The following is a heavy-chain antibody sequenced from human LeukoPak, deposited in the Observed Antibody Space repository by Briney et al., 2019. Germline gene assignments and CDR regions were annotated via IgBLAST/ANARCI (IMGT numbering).Heavy chain of an antibody. J-gene: IGHJ4*02. CDR2: IYYSGST. Sequence: SETLSLTCTVSGGSVSSGSYYWSWIRQPPGKGLEWIGYIYYSGSTNYNPSLKSRVTISVDTSKNQFPLKLSSVTAADTAVYYCARGAVAGRPIDYWGQGTLVTVSS. CDR1: GGSVSSGSYY. D-gene: IGHD6-19*01. CDR3: ARGAVAGRPIDY. V-gene: IGHV4-61*01.